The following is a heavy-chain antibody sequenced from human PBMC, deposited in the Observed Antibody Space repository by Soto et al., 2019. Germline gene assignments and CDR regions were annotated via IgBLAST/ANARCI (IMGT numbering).Heavy chain of an antibody. CDR2: ISGSGGST. CDR1: GFPFSSYA. D-gene: IGHD2-15*01. Sequence: PGGSLRLSCTASGFPFSSYARSWVRQAPGKGLEWVSAISGSGGSTYYADSVKGRFTISRDNSKNTLYLQMNSLRAEDTAVYYCAKGIVVVAATRPVPGGMDVWGQGTAVTVSS. CDR3: AKGIVVVAATRPVPGGMDV. V-gene: IGHV3-23*01. J-gene: IGHJ6*02.